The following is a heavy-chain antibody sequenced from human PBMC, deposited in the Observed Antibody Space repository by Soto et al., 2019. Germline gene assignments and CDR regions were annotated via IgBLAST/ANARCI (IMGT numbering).Heavy chain of an antibody. CDR1: GYPVTAYY. V-gene: IGHV1-2*02. D-gene: IGHD3-3*01. CDR3: ARGGGVGVAGSAAFDM. J-gene: IGHJ3*02. Sequence: QLHLVQSGAVVKKPGASVTVSCSASGYPVTAYYMHWVRQAPGRGLEWMGGINPATGAAKYTQTFHGRVTMTRDPSTSTFFMELSGLTSEERAVFYCARGGGVGVAGSAAFDMWGQGTLVTVSS. CDR2: INPATGAA.